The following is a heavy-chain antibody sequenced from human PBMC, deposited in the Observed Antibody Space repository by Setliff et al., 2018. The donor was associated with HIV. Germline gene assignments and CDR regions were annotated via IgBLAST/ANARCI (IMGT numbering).Heavy chain of an antibody. CDR2: IKSKTDGGTT. J-gene: IGHJ4*02. D-gene: IGHD1-26*01. Sequence: RLSCAASGFTFSNAWMTWVRQAPGKGLEWVGRIKSKTDGGTTDYAAPVKGRFTISRDDSKNTLYLQMNSLKTEDTAVYYCTTAQWVLVGATPFDYWGQGALVTVSS. V-gene: IGHV3-15*01. CDR3: TTAQWVLVGATPFDY. CDR1: GFTFSNAW.